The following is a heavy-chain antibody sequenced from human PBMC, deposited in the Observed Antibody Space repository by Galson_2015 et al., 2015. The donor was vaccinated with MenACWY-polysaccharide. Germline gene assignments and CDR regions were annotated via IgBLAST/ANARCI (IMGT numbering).Heavy chain of an antibody. CDR2: IKSKTDGGTT. D-gene: IGHD4-17*01. CDR1: GFTFSNAW. J-gene: IGHJ4*02. CDR3: AKDRMRDYDDY. V-gene: IGHV3-15*01. Sequence: SLRLSCAASGFTFSNAWMSWVRQAPGKGLEWVGRIKSKTDGGTTDYATPVKGRFTISRDDSKNTVYLQINSLKTEDTAVYYCAKDRMRDYDDYWGQGTLVTVSS.